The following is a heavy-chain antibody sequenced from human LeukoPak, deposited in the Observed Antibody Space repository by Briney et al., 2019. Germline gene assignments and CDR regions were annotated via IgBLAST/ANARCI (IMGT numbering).Heavy chain of an antibody. V-gene: IGHV4-39*01. Sequence: SETLSLTCTVSGGSISSSSYYWGWIRQPPGKGLEWIGSIYYSGSTYYNPSLKSRVTISVDTSKNQFSLKLSSVTAADTAVYYCARQIWGLGGFDYWGQGTLVTVSS. CDR2: IYYSGST. CDR3: ARQIWGLGGFDY. CDR1: GGSISSSSYY. J-gene: IGHJ4*02. D-gene: IGHD7-27*01.